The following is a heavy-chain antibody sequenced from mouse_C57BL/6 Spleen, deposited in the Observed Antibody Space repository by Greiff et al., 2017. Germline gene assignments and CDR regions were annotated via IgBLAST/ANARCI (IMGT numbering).Heavy chain of an antibody. CDR1: GFTFSSYG. CDR3: ARRNYGSRAGFAY. CDR2: ISSGGSYT. V-gene: IGHV5-6*01. J-gene: IGHJ3*01. D-gene: IGHD1-1*01. Sequence: EVQRVQSGGDLVKPGGSLKLSCAASGFTFSSYGMSWVRQTPDKRLEWVATISSGGSYTYYPDSVKGRFTISRDNAKNTLYLQMSSLESEDTAMYDSARRNYGSRAGFAYWGQGTLVTVSA.